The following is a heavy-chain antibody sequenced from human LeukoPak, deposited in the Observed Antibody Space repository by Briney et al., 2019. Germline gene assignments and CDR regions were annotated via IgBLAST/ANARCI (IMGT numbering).Heavy chain of an antibody. CDR3: ARFPASAEYRHYYYMDV. J-gene: IGHJ6*03. CDR1: GGSISSYF. CDR2: FYYSDST. Sequence: SETLSLTCTVSGGSISSYFWSWIRQPPGKGLECIAYFYYSDSTNYNPSLKSRVTVSVDTSKNQFSLKLSSVTAADTALYYCARFPASAEYRHYYYMDVWGKGTTVTVSS. D-gene: IGHD6-25*01. V-gene: IGHV4-59*01.